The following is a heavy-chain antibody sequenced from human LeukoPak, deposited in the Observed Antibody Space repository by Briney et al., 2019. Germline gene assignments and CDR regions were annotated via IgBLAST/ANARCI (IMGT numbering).Heavy chain of an antibody. D-gene: IGHD3-22*01. V-gene: IGHV3-9*03. Sequence: GRSLRLSCAASGFTFDDYAMHWVRQAPGKGLEWVSGISWNSGSIGYADSVKGRFTISRDNAKNSLYLQMNSLRAEDMALYYCAKDISGYYDSSGLDYWGQGTLVTVSS. J-gene: IGHJ4*02. CDR1: GFTFDDYA. CDR3: AKDISGYYDSSGLDY. CDR2: ISWNSGSI.